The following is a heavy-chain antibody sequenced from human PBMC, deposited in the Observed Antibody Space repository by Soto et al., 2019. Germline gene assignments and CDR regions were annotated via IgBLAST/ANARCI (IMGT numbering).Heavy chain of an antibody. D-gene: IGHD6-13*01. CDR1: GYSFTSYW. CDR3: ARLQAAAGDNDLTFDY. V-gene: IGHV5-10-1*01. Sequence: EVQLVQSGAEVKKPGESLRISCKGSGYSFTSYWISWLRQMPGKGLEWMGRIDPSDSYTNYSPSFQGHVTISADKSISTAYLQWSSLKASDTAMYHCARLQAAAGDNDLTFDYWGQGTLVTVSS. CDR2: IDPSDSYT. J-gene: IGHJ4*02.